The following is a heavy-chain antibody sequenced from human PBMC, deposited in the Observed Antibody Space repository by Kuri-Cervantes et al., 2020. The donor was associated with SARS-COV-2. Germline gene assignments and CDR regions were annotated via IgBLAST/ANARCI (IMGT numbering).Heavy chain of an antibody. J-gene: IGHJ2*01. CDR3: ARGGRGSGQAGPNASWYFDL. Sequence: SETLSLTCTVSGGSISSYYWSWIRQPPGKGLEWIGYIYYSGSTNYNPSLKSRVTISVDTSKNQFSLKLSSVTAADTAVYHCARGGRGSGQAGPNASWYFDLWGRGTLVTVSS. V-gene: IGHV4-59*01. CDR1: GGSISSYY. CDR2: IYYSGST. D-gene: IGHD3-16*01.